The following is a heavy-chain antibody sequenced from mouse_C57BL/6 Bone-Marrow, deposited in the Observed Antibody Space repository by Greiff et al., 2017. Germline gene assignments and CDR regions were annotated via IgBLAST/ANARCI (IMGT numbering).Heavy chain of an antibody. CDR3: TTPITYYFDI. J-gene: IGHJ2*01. D-gene: IGHD1-1*01. V-gene: IGHV14-4*01. CDR2: IDPANGDT. Sequence: VQLQQSGAELVRPGASVKLSCTASGFNIKDDYMHWVKQRPEQGLAWIGWIDPANGDTEYASKFQGTAPITADTSSNTAYLQLSSLTSEDTAVYYCTTPITYYFDIWGQGTTLTVSS. CDR1: GFNIKDDY.